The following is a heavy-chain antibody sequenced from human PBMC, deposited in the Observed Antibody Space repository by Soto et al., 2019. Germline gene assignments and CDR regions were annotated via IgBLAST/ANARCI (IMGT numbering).Heavy chain of an antibody. D-gene: IGHD4-17*01. V-gene: IGHV1-24*01. CDR3: AADYGGTYYFDY. Sequence: ASVKASCKVSGYTLTDLSMHWVRRAPGKGLEWMGGFDPEDGETIYAQKFQGRVTMTEDTSTDTAYMELSSLRSEDTAVYYCAADYGGTYYFDYWGQGTLVTVSS. J-gene: IGHJ4*02. CDR1: GYTLTDLS. CDR2: FDPEDGET.